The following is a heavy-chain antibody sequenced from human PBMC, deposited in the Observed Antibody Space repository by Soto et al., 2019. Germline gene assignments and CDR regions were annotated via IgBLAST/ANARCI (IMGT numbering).Heavy chain of an antibody. CDR1: GFSLTSPGMC. CDR3: ARSIRGPRRFNGMDV. Sequence: SGPTLVNPTETLTLTCTFSGFSLTSPGMCVSWIRQSPGKALEWLALIERDDDDKYYSTSLKTRLTISKDTRKNQVVLTMANMEPADTATYYCARSIRGPRRFNGMDVWGQGTKVTVYS. CDR2: IERDDDDK. D-gene: IGHD1-20*01. V-gene: IGHV2-70*13. J-gene: IGHJ6*02.